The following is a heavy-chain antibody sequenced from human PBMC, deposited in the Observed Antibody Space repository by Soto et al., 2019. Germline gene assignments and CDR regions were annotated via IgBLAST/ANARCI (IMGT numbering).Heavy chain of an antibody. CDR1: GGSISSGGYY. CDR3: ARVGDYGVAEYYFDY. D-gene: IGHD4-17*01. CDR2: IYYRGST. Sequence: QVQLQESGPGLVKPSQTLSLTCTVSGGSISSGGYYWSWIRQQPGKGLEWIGYIYYRGSTYYNPSLKIRVTISVDTSKNQFSLKLSSVTAADTAVYYCARVGDYGVAEYYFDYWGQGTLVTVSS. J-gene: IGHJ4*02. V-gene: IGHV4-31*03.